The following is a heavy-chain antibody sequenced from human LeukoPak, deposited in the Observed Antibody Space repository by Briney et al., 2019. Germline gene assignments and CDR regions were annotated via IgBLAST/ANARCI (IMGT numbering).Heavy chain of an antibody. V-gene: IGHV4-34*01. CDR2: ISHSGST. D-gene: IGHD5-24*01. Sequence: SETLSLTCTVSGGSISSYYWNWIRQPPGKGLEWIGEISHSGSTNYNPSLKSRVTISVDTSKNQFSLKLSSVTAADTAVYYCARLKMATSDYFDYWGQGTLVTVSS. J-gene: IGHJ4*02. CDR1: GGSISSYY. CDR3: ARLKMATSDYFDY.